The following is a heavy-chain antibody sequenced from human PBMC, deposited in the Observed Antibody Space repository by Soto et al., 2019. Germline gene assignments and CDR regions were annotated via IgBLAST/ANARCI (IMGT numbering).Heavy chain of an antibody. D-gene: IGHD6-19*01. J-gene: IGHJ3*02. Sequence: SQTLSLTCAISRDSVFSSTAAWNWIRQSPSRGLEWLGRTYYRSKWYNDYAVSVKSRITINPDTSKHQFSLQLNSVTPEDTAVHYCARDRSGSGWSNAFDIWGHGTMVTVSS. CDR2: TYYRSKWYN. CDR3: ARDRSGSGWSNAFDI. CDR1: RDSVFSSTAA. V-gene: IGHV6-1*01.